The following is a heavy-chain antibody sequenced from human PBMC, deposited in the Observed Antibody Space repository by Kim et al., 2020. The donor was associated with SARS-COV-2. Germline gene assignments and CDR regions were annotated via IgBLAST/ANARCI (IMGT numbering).Heavy chain of an antibody. D-gene: IGHD3-3*01. Sequence: GGSLRLSCAASGFTFSSYAMHWVRQAPGKGLEWVAVIWYDGSNKYYADSVKGRFTISRDNSKNTLYLQMNSLRAEDTAVYYCANGDPYTFDFWSGYYTPRIWNFDYWGQGTLVTVSS. V-gene: IGHV3-33*06. J-gene: IGHJ4*02. CDR3: ANGDPYTFDFWSGYYTPRIWNFDY. CDR2: IWYDGSNK. CDR1: GFTFSSYA.